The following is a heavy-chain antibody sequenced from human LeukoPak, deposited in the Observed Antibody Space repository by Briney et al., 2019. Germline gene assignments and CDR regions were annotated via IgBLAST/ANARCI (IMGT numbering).Heavy chain of an antibody. Sequence: PGGSLRLSCAASGFTFSSYWMHWVRHAPGKGLVWVSRINSDGSSIDYADSVKGRSTISRDNAENTLYLQMNSLRAEDTAVYYCARIGTSDYWGQGTLVTVSS. V-gene: IGHV3-74*01. CDR1: GFTFSSYW. CDR3: ARIGTSDY. D-gene: IGHD2-8*01. J-gene: IGHJ4*02. CDR2: INSDGSSI.